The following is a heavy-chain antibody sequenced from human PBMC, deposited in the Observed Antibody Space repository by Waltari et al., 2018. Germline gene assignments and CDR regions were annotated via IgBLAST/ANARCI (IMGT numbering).Heavy chain of an antibody. D-gene: IGHD3-22*01. CDR2: ISDSGVIT. J-gene: IGHJ4*02. CDR3: ARHLYSIDYLELAK. CDR1: GFNFISYA. Sequence: EEHLLESGGGLAQPGGSLRLSCAASGFNFISYARSWVRQAPGKGMEWGSGISDSGVITKYADSVKGRFTVSRDNSKNTVFLHLNSLRAEDTAIYYCARHLYSIDYLELAKWGQGTLVTVSS. V-gene: IGHV3-23*01.